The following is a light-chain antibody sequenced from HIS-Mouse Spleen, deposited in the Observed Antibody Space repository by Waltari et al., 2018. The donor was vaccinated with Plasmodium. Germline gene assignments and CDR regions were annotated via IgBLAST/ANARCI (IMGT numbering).Light chain of an antibody. Sequence: DIQMTQSPSTLSASVGDRVTITCRASQSISSGLAWYQQKPGKAPKRLIYKASSLESGVPSRFSGSGTGTEFTLTISSLQPDDFATYYCQQCNSYSWTFGQGTKVEIK. CDR1: QSISSG. J-gene: IGKJ1*01. CDR3: QQCNSYSWT. V-gene: IGKV1-5*03. CDR2: KAS.